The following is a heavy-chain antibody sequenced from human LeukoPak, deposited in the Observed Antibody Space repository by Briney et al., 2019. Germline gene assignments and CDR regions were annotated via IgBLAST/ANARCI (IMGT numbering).Heavy chain of an antibody. Sequence: GGSLRLSCAASGFTFRGYWMHWVRQAPGKGLVWVSRINGDGSSTSYADSVKGRFTISRDNAKNTLYLQMNRLRAEDTAVYYCASDPVEMATAYYFDYWGQGTLVTVSS. V-gene: IGHV3-74*01. CDR2: INGDGSST. CDR1: GFTFRGYW. J-gene: IGHJ4*02. D-gene: IGHD5-24*01. CDR3: ASDPVEMATAYYFDY.